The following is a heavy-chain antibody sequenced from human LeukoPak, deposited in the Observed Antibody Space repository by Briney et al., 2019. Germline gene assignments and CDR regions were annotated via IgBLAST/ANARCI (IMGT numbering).Heavy chain of an antibody. D-gene: IGHD6-13*01. CDR3: ARGPAGYSSSWHIDY. J-gene: IGHJ4*02. CDR1: GYMFTTSF. Sequence: GASVTVSCKASGYMFTTSFMHWVRQATGQGLEWMGVINPSGTSTDYAQKFQGRVTMTRDTSTNTVYMELSSLRSEDTAVYYCARGPAGYSSSWHIDYWGQGTLVTVSS. V-gene: IGHV1-46*01. CDR2: INPSGTST.